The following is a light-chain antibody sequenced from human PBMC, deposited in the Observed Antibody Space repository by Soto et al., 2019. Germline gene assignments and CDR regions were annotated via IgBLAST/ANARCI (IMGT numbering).Light chain of an antibody. V-gene: IGLV2-14*01. Sequence: QSALTQPASVSGSPGLSITISCTGTRSDVGGYNYVYWHQQHPGKAPKLMIYDVTNRPSGVSDRFSGSKSGNTASLTISGLQAEDEADYYCSSYTSSSTYVFGAGTKVTVL. CDR2: DVT. CDR1: RSDVGGYNY. J-gene: IGLJ1*01. CDR3: SSYTSSSTYV.